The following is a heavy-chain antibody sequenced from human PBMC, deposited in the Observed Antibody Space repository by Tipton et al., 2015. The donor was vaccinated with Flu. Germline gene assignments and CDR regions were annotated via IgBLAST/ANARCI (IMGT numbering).Heavy chain of an antibody. CDR1: GDSMGSRYY. CDR2: IHRAGNT. J-gene: IGHJ6*02. V-gene: IGHV4-38-2*02. Sequence: TLSLTCSVSGDSMGSRYYWGWIRQAPGKGLEWIANIHRAGNTYYNPSLKSRVTLSVDTSKNQFSLKLTSVTIADTAVYYCARVPIWFGELPSYGMDVWGQGTTVTVSS. CDR3: ARVPIWFGELPSYGMDV. D-gene: IGHD3-10*01.